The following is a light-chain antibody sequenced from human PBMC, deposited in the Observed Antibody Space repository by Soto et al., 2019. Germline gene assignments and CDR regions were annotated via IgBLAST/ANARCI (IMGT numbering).Light chain of an antibody. CDR1: QSISGW. V-gene: IGKV1-5*03. CDR2: KAS. Sequence: DIQMTQSPSTLSASVGDRVTITCRASQSISGWLAWYQQKPGTAPKLLIYKASSLEGGVPSRFSGSGSGTEFTLTISSLQPDDFAPYYCQQYNTYTWTFGQGTRVEIK. J-gene: IGKJ1*01. CDR3: QQYNTYTWT.